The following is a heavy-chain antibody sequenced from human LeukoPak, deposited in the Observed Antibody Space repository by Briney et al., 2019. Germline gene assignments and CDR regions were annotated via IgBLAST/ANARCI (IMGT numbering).Heavy chain of an antibody. D-gene: IGHD2-21*01. V-gene: IGHV4-4*09. Sequence: SETLSLTCTVSGVSMSAYQWSWVRQSPEKGLEWIGCINTKGETSYNPSLKSRATTSIDTSKSPFSLRLTPVTAADTAVYYCATSNDAKIAPFDHWGQGAPVTVSS. CDR1: GVSMSAYQ. CDR2: INTKGET. J-gene: IGHJ4*02. CDR3: ATSNDAKIAPFDH.